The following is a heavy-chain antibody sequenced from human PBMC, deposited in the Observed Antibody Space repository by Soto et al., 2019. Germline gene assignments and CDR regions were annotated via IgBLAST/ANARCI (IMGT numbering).Heavy chain of an antibody. CDR2: IIPILGIA. V-gene: IGHV1-69*08. CDR1: GGTFSSYT. D-gene: IGHD6-13*01. Sequence: QVQLVQSGAEVKKPGSSVKVSCKASGGTFSSYTISWVRQAPGQGLEWMGRIIPILGIANYAQKFQGRVTITADKTPSRAYMELSSVRSEDTAVYYCAREVLAAAGTGYYYYGMDVWGQGTTVTVSS. CDR3: AREVLAAAGTGYYYYGMDV. J-gene: IGHJ6*02.